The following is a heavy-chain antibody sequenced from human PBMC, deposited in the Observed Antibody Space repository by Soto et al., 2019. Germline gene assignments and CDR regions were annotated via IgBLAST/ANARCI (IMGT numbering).Heavy chain of an antibody. D-gene: IGHD3-22*01. CDR3: ARVAYYYDSSGYYRRYYYDGMDV. Sequence: TLSLSCTVSGGSISSGGFNWSWNRQHPGKGLEWIGYIYYSGSTYYNPSLKSRVTISVDTSKNQFSLKLSSVTAADTAVYYCARVAYYYDSSGYYRRYYYDGMDVWGQGTTVTVSS. J-gene: IGHJ6*02. V-gene: IGHV4-31*03. CDR1: GGSISSGGFN. CDR2: IYYSGST.